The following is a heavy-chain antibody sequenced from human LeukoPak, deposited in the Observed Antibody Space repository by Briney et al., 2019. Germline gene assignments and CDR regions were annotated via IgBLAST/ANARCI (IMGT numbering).Heavy chain of an antibody. Sequence: GGSLRLSCAASGFTFSSYWMSWVRQAPGKGLEWVANIKQDESDKYYVDSVKGRFTISRDNAKNSLYLQMNSLRAEDTAVYYCARDKIEGPTKLDYWGQGILVTVS. J-gene: IGHJ4*02. CDR1: GFTFSSYW. CDR3: ARDKIEGPTKLDY. CDR2: IKQDESDK. V-gene: IGHV3-7*01. D-gene: IGHD1-1*01.